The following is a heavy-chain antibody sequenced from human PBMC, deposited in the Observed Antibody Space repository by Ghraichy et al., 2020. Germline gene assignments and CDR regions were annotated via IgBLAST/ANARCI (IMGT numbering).Heavy chain of an antibody. CDR2: TAYDGKNA. D-gene: IGHD4-11*01. J-gene: IGHJ3*01. V-gene: IGHV3-30*04. Sequence: GGSLRLSCAASGFTFSSYAMHWVRQAPGKGLEWVAVTAYDGKNAYYADSVRGRFTISRDNSKNTLSLQMNILRVEDTAVYHCVRIRQDYSTGDAFDVWGQGTMVTVSS. CDR3: VRIRQDYSTGDAFDV. CDR1: GFTFSSYA.